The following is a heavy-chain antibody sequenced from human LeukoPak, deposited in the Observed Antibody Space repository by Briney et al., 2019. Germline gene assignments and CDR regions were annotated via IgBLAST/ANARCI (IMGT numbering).Heavy chain of an antibody. Sequence: ASVKVSCLASGYTLISYGISWVRPTPGQGLAWMGWISAYNGNTNYAQKLQGRVTMTTDTSTSTDYMELSSLRPDDTAVYYCARDRPYDYVWGSYRYSFDYGRQGTLDTVSS. J-gene: IGHJ4*02. D-gene: IGHD3-16*02. V-gene: IGHV1-18*01. CDR1: GYTLISYG. CDR2: ISAYNGNT. CDR3: ARDRPYDYVWGSYRYSFDY.